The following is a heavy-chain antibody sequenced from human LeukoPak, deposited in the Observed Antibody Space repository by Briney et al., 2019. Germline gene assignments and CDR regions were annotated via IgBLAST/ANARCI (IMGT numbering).Heavy chain of an antibody. CDR2: ISSSGSTM. J-gene: IGHJ5*02. CDR3: ARAAYSGTYYGLDP. Sequence: PGGSLRLSCAASGFTFSSYEMIWVRQAPRKGLEWVSYISSSGSTMYYTDSVKGRFTISRDNAKNSLFLQMNSLRAEDTAVYFCARAAYSGTYYGLDPWGQGTPVTVSS. CDR1: GFTFSSYE. D-gene: IGHD1-26*01. V-gene: IGHV3-48*03.